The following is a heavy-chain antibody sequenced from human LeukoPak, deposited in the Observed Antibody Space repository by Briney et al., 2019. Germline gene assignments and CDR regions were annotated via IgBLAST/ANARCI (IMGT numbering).Heavy chain of an antibody. Sequence: GGSLRLSCAASGFTFSSYAMHWVRQAPGKGLQYVSAISSNGGSTYYANSPKGRFTISRDNSKNTLYLQMGSLRAEDMAVYYCARRGSYYGDSMDYWGQGTLVTVSS. V-gene: IGHV3-64*01. D-gene: IGHD1-26*01. CDR2: ISSNGGST. CDR3: ARRGSYYGDSMDY. J-gene: IGHJ4*02. CDR1: GFTFSSYA.